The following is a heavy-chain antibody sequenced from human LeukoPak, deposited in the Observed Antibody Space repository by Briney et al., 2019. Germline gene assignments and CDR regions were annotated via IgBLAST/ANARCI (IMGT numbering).Heavy chain of an antibody. CDR1: GYTFTSYG. J-gene: IGHJ4*02. Sequence: GASVKVSCKASGYTFTSYGISWVRQAPGQGLEWMGWISAYNGNTNYAQKLQGRVTMTTDTSTSTAYMELRSLRSDDTAVYYCARSHLGGGGHNEIDYWGQGTLVTVSS. CDR2: ISAYNGNT. CDR3: ARSHLGGGGHNEIDY. V-gene: IGHV1-18*01. D-gene: IGHD3-16*01.